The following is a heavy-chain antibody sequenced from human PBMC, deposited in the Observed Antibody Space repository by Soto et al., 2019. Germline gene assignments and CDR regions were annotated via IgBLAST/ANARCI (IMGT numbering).Heavy chain of an antibody. CDR1: GFTFSSYG. V-gene: IGHV3-33*01. CDR2: IWYDGSNK. Sequence: GGSLRLSCAASGFTFSSYGMHWVRQAPGKGLEWVAVIWYDGSNKYYADSVKGRFTISRDNSKNTLYLQMNSLRAEDTAVYYCARDSPGLRTYYDYIWGSYRPKYYFDYWGQGTLVTVSS. J-gene: IGHJ4*02. CDR3: ARDSPGLRTYYDYIWGSYRPKYYFDY. D-gene: IGHD3-16*02.